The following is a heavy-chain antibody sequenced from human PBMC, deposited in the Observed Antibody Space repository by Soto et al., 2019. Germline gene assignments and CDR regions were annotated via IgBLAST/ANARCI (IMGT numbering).Heavy chain of an antibody. J-gene: IGHJ3*01. CDR1: VGSGFTFTDYA. Sequence: EVQLLESGGGLVQPGGSLRLSCVASVGSGFTFTDYAMAWVRQAPEKGLEWVSGISGSDYRTYYADSVKGRFTISRDNSKNTLFMQMNSLRAEDTAIYYCVGAYGGLEGFDVWEPGDNGHRLF. CDR2: ISGSDYRT. V-gene: IGHV3-23*01. CDR3: VGAYGGLEGFDV. D-gene: IGHD4-17*01.